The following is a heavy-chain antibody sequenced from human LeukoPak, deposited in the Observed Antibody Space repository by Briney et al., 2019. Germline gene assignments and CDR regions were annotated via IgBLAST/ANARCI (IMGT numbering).Heavy chain of an antibody. D-gene: IGHD3-22*01. V-gene: IGHV3-66*01. CDR2: IYSGGST. J-gene: IGHJ4*02. Sequence: GGSLRLSCVASGFTASSNYMSWVRQAPGKGLEWVSVIYSGGSTYYADSVKGRFTISRDNSKDTLDLQMNSLRAEDTAVYYCAREVRGYYYDSSGEYYFDYWGQGTLVTVSS. CDR3: AREVRGYYYDSSGEYYFDY. CDR1: GFTASSNY.